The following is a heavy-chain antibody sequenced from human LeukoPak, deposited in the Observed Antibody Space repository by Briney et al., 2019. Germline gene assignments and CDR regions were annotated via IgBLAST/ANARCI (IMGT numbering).Heavy chain of an antibody. CDR1: GGSFSGYY. D-gene: IGHD3-10*01. CDR3: ARLTAYYYGSGSYYRSRNNWFDP. Sequence: PSETLSLTCAVYGGSFSGYYWSWIRQPPGKGLEWIGEINHSGSTNYNPSLKSRVTISVDTSKNQFSLKLSSVTAADTAVYYCARLTAYYYGSGSYYRSRNNWFDPWGQGTLVTVSS. CDR2: INHSGST. J-gene: IGHJ5*02. V-gene: IGHV4-34*01.